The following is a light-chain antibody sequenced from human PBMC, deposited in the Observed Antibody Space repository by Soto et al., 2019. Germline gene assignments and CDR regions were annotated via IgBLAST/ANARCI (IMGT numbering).Light chain of an antibody. J-gene: IGKJ1*01. V-gene: IGKV1-5*03. CDR3: QHYNSPSPWT. CDR2: KLS. CDR1: QTISNW. Sequence: DIQLTQSPYTLSASVGDRVTITCRASQTISNWLAWYQQKPGKAPNLLIYKLSTLESGVPSRFSGGGSGTEFTLTISRLPADYFANYYRQHYNSPSPWTFGPGTKVDIK.